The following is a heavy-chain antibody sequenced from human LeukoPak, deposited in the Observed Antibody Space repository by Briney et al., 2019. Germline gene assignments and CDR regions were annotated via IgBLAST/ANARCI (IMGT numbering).Heavy chain of an antibody. CDR3: ARGLGGATLDY. Sequence: SETLSLTCTVSGGSISSYYWSWIRQPPGKGLEWIGFIYYSGSTNYNPSLKSRVTISVGTSKNQFSLKLSSVTAADTAVYYCARGLGGATLDYWGQGTLVTVSS. V-gene: IGHV4-59*01. CDR1: GGSISSYY. D-gene: IGHD1-26*01. CDR2: IYYSGST. J-gene: IGHJ4*02.